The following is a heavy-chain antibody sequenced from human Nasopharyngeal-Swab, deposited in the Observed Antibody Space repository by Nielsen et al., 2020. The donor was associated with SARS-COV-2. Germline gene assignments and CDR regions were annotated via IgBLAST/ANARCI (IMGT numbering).Heavy chain of an antibody. Sequence: GSLKISCAASGFTFSGSAMHWVRQASGKGLEWVGRIRSKANSYATAYAASVKGRFTISRDDSKNTAYLQMNSLKTEDTAVYYCTRRAMVSRYYYYYGMDVWGQGTTVTVSS. J-gene: IGHJ6*02. D-gene: IGHD5-18*01. CDR1: GFTFSGSA. CDR2: IRSKANSYAT. CDR3: TRRAMVSRYYYYYGMDV. V-gene: IGHV3-73*01.